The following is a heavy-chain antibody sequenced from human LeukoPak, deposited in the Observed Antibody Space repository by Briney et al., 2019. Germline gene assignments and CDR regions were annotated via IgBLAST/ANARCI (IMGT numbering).Heavy chain of an antibody. CDR3: ARARSVLLWFGEFLPAAFDI. CDR1: GGSISSYY. CDR2: IYYSGST. Sequence: SETLSLTCTVSGGSISSYYWSWIRQPPGKGLEWIGYIYYSGSTNYNPSLKSRVTISVDTSKNQFSLKLSSVTAADTAVYYCARARSVLLWFGEFLPAAFDIWGQGTMVTVSS. V-gene: IGHV4-59*01. J-gene: IGHJ3*02. D-gene: IGHD3-10*01.